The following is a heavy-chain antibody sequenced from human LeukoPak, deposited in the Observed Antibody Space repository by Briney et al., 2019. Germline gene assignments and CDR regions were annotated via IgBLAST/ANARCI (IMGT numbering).Heavy chain of an antibody. CDR2: INQDGSEK. CDR3: ARGGAVGTVDS. V-gene: IGHV3-7*01. J-gene: IGHJ4*02. CDR1: GFTFSRYW. D-gene: IGHD6-13*01. Sequence: PGGSLRLSCAASGFTFSRYWMTWARQAPGKGLEWVAIINQDGSEKDYVDSVKGRFTISRDNAKNSLYLQVNSLRAEDTAVYYCARGGAVGTVDSWGQGTLVTVSS.